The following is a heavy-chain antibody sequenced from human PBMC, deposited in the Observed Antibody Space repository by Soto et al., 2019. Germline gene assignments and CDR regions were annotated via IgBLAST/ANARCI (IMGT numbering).Heavy chain of an antibody. CDR1: GGSISSFY. J-gene: IGHJ5*02. D-gene: IGHD1-1*01. CDR3: AREVQYWFDP. Sequence: QVQLQESGPGLVKPSETLSLTCTVSGGSISSFYWSWIRQPPGKGMEWIGYIYYSGTTSYNPSLKSRVTISIDTSKNQFSLSLSSMTAPDTAVYYCAREVQYWFDPWGQGTLVTVSS. CDR2: IYYSGTT. V-gene: IGHV4-59*01.